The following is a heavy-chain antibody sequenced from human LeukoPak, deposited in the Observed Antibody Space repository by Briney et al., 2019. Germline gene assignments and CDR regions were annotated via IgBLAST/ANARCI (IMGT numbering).Heavy chain of an antibody. V-gene: IGHV1-2*07. CDR1: GYTFTGYY. CDR2: INPNSGGT. CDR3: ARGEKIAVAGTTGDAFDM. Sequence: GASVKVSCKASGYTFTGYYMHWVRQAPGQGLEWMGWINPNSGGTKYIHKFQGRVTMTRDTSISTAYMDLSRLRSDDTAVYYCARGEKIAVAGTTGDAFDMWGQGTTVTVSS. J-gene: IGHJ3*02. D-gene: IGHD6-19*01.